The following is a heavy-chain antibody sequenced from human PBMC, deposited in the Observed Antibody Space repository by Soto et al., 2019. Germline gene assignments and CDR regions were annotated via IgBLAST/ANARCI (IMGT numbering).Heavy chain of an antibody. Sequence: PSETLSLTCNVSGGAIPGYYWNWIRQPPGKGLEWIGYVYFSGSTKYNPSLKSRVTILVDMSKNQFSLRLTSVTSADTAVYYCSRERGAVASTADALDIWGQGTMVTVSS. D-gene: IGHD6-19*01. CDR1: GGAIPGYY. V-gene: IGHV4-59*01. CDR3: SRERGAVASTADALDI. CDR2: VYFSGST. J-gene: IGHJ3*02.